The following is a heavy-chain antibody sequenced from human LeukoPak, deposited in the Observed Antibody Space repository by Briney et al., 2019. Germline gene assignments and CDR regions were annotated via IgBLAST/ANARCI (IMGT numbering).Heavy chain of an antibody. V-gene: IGHV3-74*01. CDR1: GFTFSNYW. CDR3: TGALDY. Sequence: GGSLRLSCAASGFTFSNYWMHWVRHAPGKGLVWVSRIKSDGSSTNYADSVKGRFTISRDNAKNTLYLQMNSLRAEDTAVYYCTGALDYWGQGTLVTVSS. J-gene: IGHJ4*02. D-gene: IGHD7-27*01. CDR2: IKSDGSST.